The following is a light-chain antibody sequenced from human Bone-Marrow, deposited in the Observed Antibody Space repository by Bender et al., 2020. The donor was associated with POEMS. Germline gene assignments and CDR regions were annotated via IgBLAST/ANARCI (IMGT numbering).Light chain of an antibody. Sequence: QSVLTQPHSASGTPGQSVIISCSGSSSNIGTNYVYWYQHLPAGAPKLLIHRNTQRPSGVPDRFSASKSDTSASLAITGLQAEDEGDYYCQSYDNSLGGWVFGGGTKLTVL. CDR3: QSYDNSLGGWV. CDR2: RNT. CDR1: SSNIGTNY. J-gene: IGLJ3*02. V-gene: IGLV1-47*01.